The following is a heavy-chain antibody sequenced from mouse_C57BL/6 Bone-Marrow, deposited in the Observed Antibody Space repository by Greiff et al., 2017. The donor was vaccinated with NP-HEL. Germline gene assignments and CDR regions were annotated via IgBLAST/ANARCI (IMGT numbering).Heavy chain of an antibody. V-gene: IGHV1-55*01. CDR1: GYTFTSYW. D-gene: IGHD1-1*01. J-gene: IGHJ4*01. CDR3: AKVCCGSSYYAMDY. Sequence: VQLQQSGAELVKPGASVKMSCKASGYTFTSYWITWVKQRPGQGLEWIGDIYPGSGSTNYNEKFKSKATLTADTSSSTAYMQLSSLTSEDSAVYYCAKVCCGSSYYAMDYWGKGASVTVSS. CDR2: IYPGSGST.